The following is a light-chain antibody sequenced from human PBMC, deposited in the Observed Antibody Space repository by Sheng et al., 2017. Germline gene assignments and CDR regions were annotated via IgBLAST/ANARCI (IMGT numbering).Light chain of an antibody. CDR2: DTS. CDR1: HIITSSF. J-gene: IGKJ3*01. V-gene: IGKV3D-20*02. Sequence: IVLTQSPGTLSLSPGERATLSCRASHIITSSFLSWYQQKPGQTPRLLIYDTSNRATGIPARFSGSGSRTDFTLTISSLEPEDSAVYYCQQRSTFGPGTKVEIK. CDR3: QQRST.